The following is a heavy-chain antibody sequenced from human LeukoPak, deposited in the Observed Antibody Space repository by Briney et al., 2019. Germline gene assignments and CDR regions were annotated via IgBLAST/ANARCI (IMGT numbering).Heavy chain of an antibody. CDR1: GYTFTSYG. V-gene: IGHV1-18*01. CDR2: ISAYNGNT. D-gene: IGHD1-26*01. CDR3: ARLKVGATPFDY. Sequence: GAPVKVSCKASGYTFTSYGISWVRQAPGQGLEWMGWISAYNGNTNYAQKLQGRVTMTTDTSTSTAYMELRSLSSDDTAVYYCARLKVGATPFDYWGQGTLVTVSS. J-gene: IGHJ4*02.